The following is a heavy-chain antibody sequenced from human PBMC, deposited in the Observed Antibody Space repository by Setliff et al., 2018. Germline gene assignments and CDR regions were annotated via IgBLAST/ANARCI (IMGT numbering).Heavy chain of an antibody. CDR1: GFTFSSSS. CDR2: IGSSSSTI. D-gene: IGHD1-20*01. V-gene: IGHV3-48*01. Sequence: LRLSCAASGFTFSSSSMNWVRQAPGKGLEWVSYIGSSSSTIYYADSVKGRFTLSRDNAKNSLYLQMNSLRAEDTAVYYCARIAGTVANWGQGTLVTAPQ. J-gene: IGHJ4*02. CDR3: ARIAGTVAN.